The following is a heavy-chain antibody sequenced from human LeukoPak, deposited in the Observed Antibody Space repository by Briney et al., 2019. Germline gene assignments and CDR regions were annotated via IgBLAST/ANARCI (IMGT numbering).Heavy chain of an antibody. CDR3: ATRPGGSDRFFPYFDY. Sequence: SSETLSLTCAVSGGSVSSGGYYWSWIRQPPGKGLEWIGYISDCGSTNYNPSLKSRVIMSVDTSKNQFSLKLSSVTAADTAVYYCATRPGGSDRFFPYFDYWGQGTLVTVSS. CDR2: ISDCGST. V-gene: IGHV4-61*08. CDR1: GGSVSSGGYY. J-gene: IGHJ4*02. D-gene: IGHD1-1*01.